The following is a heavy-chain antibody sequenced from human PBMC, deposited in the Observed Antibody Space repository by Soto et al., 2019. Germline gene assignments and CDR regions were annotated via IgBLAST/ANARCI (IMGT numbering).Heavy chain of an antibody. CDR2: IYHSGTT. CDR3: VRVFGHDKLCGKVWSVFHM. V-gene: IGHV4-30-2*01. CDR1: GGSISSDGYT. D-gene: IGHD3-3*01. Sequence: QLQLQESGSGLLKPSQTLSLTCAVSGGSISSDGYTWSWIRQLPGKGLEGIGYIYHSGTTYNNPSRKSRVTISVDRSKYQFSLKLTSVSAADAAVYYCVRVFGHDKLCGKVWSVFHMWGRGKMVTVSP. J-gene: IGHJ3*02.